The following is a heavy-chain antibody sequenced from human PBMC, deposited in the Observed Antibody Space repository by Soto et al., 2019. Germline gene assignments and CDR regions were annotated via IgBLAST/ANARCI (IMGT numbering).Heavy chain of an antibody. J-gene: IGHJ5*02. CDR1: GDSINNYDHF. CDR2: VYYSGAT. Sequence: SETLSLTCTVSGDSINNYDHFWTWIRRKPGEGLEWIGYVYYSGATYYSPSLKTRVSTSLHKSQNFFSLQLTSVTAADSAVYYCATTNGAYSYDSVSWGQGTLVTVSS. D-gene: IGHD3-22*01. V-gene: IGHV4-30-4*01. CDR3: ATTNGAYSYDSVS.